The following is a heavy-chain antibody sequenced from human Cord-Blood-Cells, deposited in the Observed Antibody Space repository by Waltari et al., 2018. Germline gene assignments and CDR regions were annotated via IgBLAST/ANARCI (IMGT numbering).Heavy chain of an antibody. Sequence: QVQLVQSGAEVKKPGASVKVSCKVSGYTLTELSMHWVRQAPGKGLERMGGFDPEDGETIYAQKFQGIVTMTEETSTDTAYMELSSLRSEDTAVYYCATSSHDYSNYYFDYWGQGTLVTVSS. V-gene: IGHV1-24*01. D-gene: IGHD4-4*01. CDR2: FDPEDGET. CDR3: ATSSHDYSNYYFDY. CDR1: GYTLTELS. J-gene: IGHJ4*02.